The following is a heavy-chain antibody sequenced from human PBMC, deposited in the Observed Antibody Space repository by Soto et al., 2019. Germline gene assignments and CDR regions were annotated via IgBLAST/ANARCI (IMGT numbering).Heavy chain of an antibody. V-gene: IGHV1-3*01. CDR1: GYTFTTYT. CDR2: INAGNGNT. Sequence: GASVKVSCKASGYTFTTYTIHWVRQAPGQRLEWMGWINAGNGNTKYSQRFQGRVTITTDTSASTAYMELRSLRSDDTAVYYCARLVYYYDSSGYYRLDYWGQGTLVTVSS. J-gene: IGHJ4*02. D-gene: IGHD3-22*01. CDR3: ARLVYYYDSSGYYRLDY.